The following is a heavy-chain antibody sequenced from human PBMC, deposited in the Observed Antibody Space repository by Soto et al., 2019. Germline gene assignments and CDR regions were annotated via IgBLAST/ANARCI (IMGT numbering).Heavy chain of an antibody. CDR2: IYYSGST. D-gene: IGHD3-9*01. CDR1: GGSISSGGYY. Sequence: QVQLQESGPGLVKPSQTLSLTCTVSGGSISSGGYYWSWIRQHPGKGLEWIGYIYYSGSTYYNPSLKSRVTISGHTSKTQFSLKLSSVTAADTAVYYCARDPGEVGYYNLSPVRYWGQGTLVTVSS. V-gene: IGHV4-31*03. CDR3: ARDPGEVGYYNLSPVRY. J-gene: IGHJ4*02.